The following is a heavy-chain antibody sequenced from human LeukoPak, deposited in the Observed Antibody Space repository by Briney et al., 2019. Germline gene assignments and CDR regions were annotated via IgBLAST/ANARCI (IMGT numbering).Heavy chain of an antibody. CDR3: AKFQANYYDSSGYGCFDY. J-gene: IGHJ4*02. CDR2: ISGSGGST. D-gene: IGHD3-22*01. V-gene: IGHV3-23*01. CDR1: GFTFSSYA. Sequence: GGSLRLSCAASGFTFSSYAMSWVRQAPGKGLEWVSAISGSGGSTYYADSVKGRFTISRDNSKNTLYLQMNSLRAEDTAVYYCAKFQANYYDSSGYGCFDYWGQGVLVTVSS.